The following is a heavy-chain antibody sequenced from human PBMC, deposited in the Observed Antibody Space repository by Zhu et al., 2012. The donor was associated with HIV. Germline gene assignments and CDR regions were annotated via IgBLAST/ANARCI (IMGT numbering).Heavy chain of an antibody. J-gene: IGHJ4*02. Sequence: QVQLQESGPGLVKPSETLSLTCAVSGYSISSGYYWGWIRQPPGKGLEWIGSIYHSGSTYYNPSLKSRVTISVDTSKNQFSLKLSSVTAADTAVYYCASRSSYSSSWYALDYWGQGTLVHRLL. V-gene: IGHV4-38-2*01. CDR2: IYHSGST. CDR1: GYSISSGYY. D-gene: IGHD6-13*01. CDR3: ASRSSYSSSWYALDY.